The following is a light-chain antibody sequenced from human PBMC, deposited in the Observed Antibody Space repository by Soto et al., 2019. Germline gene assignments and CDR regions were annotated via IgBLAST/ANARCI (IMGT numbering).Light chain of an antibody. CDR2: GAS. Sequence: EIVLTQSPGTLSLSPGERATLSCRASQSVSSSYLAGYQHKPGQAPRLLVYGASSRATGIPDRFSGSGSGRYFTLTISRLEPEDFAVYYCQQYGSSPTTFGQGANVVIK. J-gene: IGKJ1*01. V-gene: IGKV3-20*01. CDR1: QSVSSSY. CDR3: QQYGSSPTT.